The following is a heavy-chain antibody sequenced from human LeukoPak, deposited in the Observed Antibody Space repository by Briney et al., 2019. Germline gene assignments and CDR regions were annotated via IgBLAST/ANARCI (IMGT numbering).Heavy chain of an antibody. J-gene: IGHJ4*02. CDR1: GFIFSNFW. CDR2: INRDGSEK. CDR3: ARRQAVAFDY. D-gene: IGHD6-19*01. Sequence: GGSLRLPCAASGFIFSNFWIYWVRQAPGKGLEWVANINRDGSEKYFVDSVKGRFTISRDNPKNSLFLQMNSLRAEDTAVYYCARRQAVAFDYWGQGTLVTVSS. V-gene: IGHV3-7*03.